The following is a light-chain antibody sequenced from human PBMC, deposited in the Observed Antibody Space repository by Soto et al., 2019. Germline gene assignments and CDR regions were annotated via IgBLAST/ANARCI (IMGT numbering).Light chain of an antibody. Sequence: EIVLTQSPGTLSMSPGERATLSCRSSQSLSSSSLAWYQQKPGQAPRLLISDASNRATGIPARFSGSGSGTDFTLTISSLEPEDFAVYYCHQRQYWPPITFGQGTRLEIK. V-gene: IGKV3D-20*02. CDR2: DAS. CDR1: QSLSSSS. J-gene: IGKJ5*01. CDR3: HQRQYWPPIT.